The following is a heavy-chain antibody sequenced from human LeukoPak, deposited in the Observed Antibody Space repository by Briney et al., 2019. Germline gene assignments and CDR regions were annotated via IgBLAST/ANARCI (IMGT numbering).Heavy chain of an antibody. CDR2: IYDSGST. Sequence: SENLSLTCTVSDGSISTYDRSWIRQPPWKGLEWIEYIYDSGSTNYNPSLRSRVTISVDTSKNQFSLKLSSVTAADTAVYYCARGPAGSSGWYAFDHWGQGTLVTVSS. CDR1: DGSISTYD. CDR3: ARGPAGSSGWYAFDH. D-gene: IGHD6-19*01. V-gene: IGHV4-59*01. J-gene: IGHJ4*02.